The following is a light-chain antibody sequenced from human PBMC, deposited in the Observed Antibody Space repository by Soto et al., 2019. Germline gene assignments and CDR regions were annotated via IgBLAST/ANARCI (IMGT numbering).Light chain of an antibody. CDR3: HQRNNWVT. Sequence: DIVLTQSPATLSLSPGERATLSCRASQSVSTYLAWYQKKPGQAPRLLIFDASNRATGVPARFSGSGSGTDFTVTISSVEPEDFAVYYCHQRNNWVTGGQGTRLDIK. CDR1: QSVSTY. J-gene: IGKJ5*01. V-gene: IGKV3-11*01. CDR2: DAS.